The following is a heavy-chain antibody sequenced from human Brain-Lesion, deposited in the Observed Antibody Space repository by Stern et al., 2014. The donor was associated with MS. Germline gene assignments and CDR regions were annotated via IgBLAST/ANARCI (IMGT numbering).Heavy chain of an antibody. CDR2: IYYRGST. Sequence: VQLVQSGPGLVKPSETLSLTCTVSGGSISSSSYYWGWIRQPPGKGLEWIGSIYYRGSTYYNPSLKSRVTIPRDPPKNQFPLRLSSVTAADTAVYFCAKLWLGELPESPFDYWGQGTLVTVSS. CDR1: GGSISSSSYY. J-gene: IGHJ4*02. CDR3: AKLWLGELPESPFDY. V-gene: IGHV4-39*01. D-gene: IGHD3-10*01.